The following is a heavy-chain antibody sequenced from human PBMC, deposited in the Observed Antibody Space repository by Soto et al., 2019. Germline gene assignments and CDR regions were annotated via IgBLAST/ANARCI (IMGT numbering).Heavy chain of an antibody. D-gene: IGHD3-9*01. CDR3: AAADDILTGHEHAFDI. Sequence: ASVKVSCKASGFTFTSSAMQWVRQARGQRLEWIGWIVVGSGNTNYAQKFQERVTITRDMSTSTAYMELSSLRSEDTAVYYCAAADDILTGHEHAFDIWGQGTMVTVSS. CDR2: IVVGSGNT. CDR1: GFTFTSSA. V-gene: IGHV1-58*02. J-gene: IGHJ3*02.